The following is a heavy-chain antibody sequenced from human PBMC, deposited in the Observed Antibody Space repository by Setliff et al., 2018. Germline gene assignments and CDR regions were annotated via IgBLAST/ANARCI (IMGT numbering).Heavy chain of an antibody. J-gene: IGHJ3*01. D-gene: IGHD2-2*01. Sequence: GASVKVSCKASGYTFTNFGFHWLRRAPGQGLERMAMIITSTGKTSYAQKFQGRVTVTTDTYTGTGYMELRSLRSDDTAMYFCARFGGSCSGSSCYASDLWGQGTMVTVSS. CDR2: IITSTGKT. V-gene: IGHV1-18*01. CDR3: ARFGGSCSGSSCYASDL. CDR1: GYTFTNFG.